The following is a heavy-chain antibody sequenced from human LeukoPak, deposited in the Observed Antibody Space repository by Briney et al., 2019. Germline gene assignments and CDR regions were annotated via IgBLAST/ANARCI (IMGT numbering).Heavy chain of an antibody. D-gene: IGHD1-14*01. CDR2: IWYDGSNK. CDR3: ARDLVTEPTGDFFDP. V-gene: IGHV3-33*01. J-gene: IGHJ5*02. Sequence: RGSLRLSCAASGFSFSSYGMHWVPQAPVKGMEWVAAIWYDGSNKYYADSVKGRFTISRDNAKKSLYLQMNSLRDEDTAVYYSARDLVTEPTGDFFDPWGQGTLVTVSS. CDR1: GFSFSSYG.